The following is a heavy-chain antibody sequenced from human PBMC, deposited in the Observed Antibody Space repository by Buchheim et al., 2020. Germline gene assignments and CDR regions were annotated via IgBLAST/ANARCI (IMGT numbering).Heavy chain of an antibody. CDR2: INSDGSST. D-gene: IGHD2-2*01. Sequence: EVQLVESGGGLVQPGGSLRLSCAASGFTFSSYWMHWVRQAPGKGLVWVSRINSDGSSTSYADSVKGLFTISKDNANNTPYLQMNSLRAEDTAVYYGARGIVVVPAAMGRYYGMDVWGQGTT. V-gene: IGHV3-74*01. J-gene: IGHJ6*02. CDR3: ARGIVVVPAAMGRYYGMDV. CDR1: GFTFSSYW.